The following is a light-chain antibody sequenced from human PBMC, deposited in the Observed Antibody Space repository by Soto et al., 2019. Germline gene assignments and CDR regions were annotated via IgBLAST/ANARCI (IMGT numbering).Light chain of an antibody. CDR2: AAS. Sequence: DIQMTQSPSSLSASVGDRVTITCRASQGIGNYLAWYQHIPGTVPKLLISAASTLQSGVPSRFSGSGSGTDFTLTISSLQPEDVATYYCQKYNNAPRTFGHGTKVEIK. V-gene: IGKV1-27*01. CDR3: QKYNNAPRT. CDR1: QGIGNY. J-gene: IGKJ1*01.